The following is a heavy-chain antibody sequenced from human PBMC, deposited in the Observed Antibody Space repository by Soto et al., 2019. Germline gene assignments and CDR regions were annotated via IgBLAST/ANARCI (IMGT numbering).Heavy chain of an antibody. Sequence: QVQLVQSGTEVKKTGSSVKVSCKASGGTFSTFGISWVRQAPGQGLEWMGGIIPFFGTARYSQKFEDRITITADESTNTVYMDLRSLTPEDTAIYYCAKSAPMDAGDKYYYDFWCQGALVTVSS. J-gene: IGHJ4*02. CDR3: AKSAPMDAGDKYYYDF. CDR1: GGTFSTFG. CDR2: IIPFFGTA. D-gene: IGHD4-17*01. V-gene: IGHV1-69*01.